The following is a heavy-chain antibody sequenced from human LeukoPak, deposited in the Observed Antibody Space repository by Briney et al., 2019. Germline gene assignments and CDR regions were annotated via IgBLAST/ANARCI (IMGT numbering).Heavy chain of an antibody. D-gene: IGHD6-13*01. CDR1: GFTFSNAW. V-gene: IGHV3-15*01. Sequence: GGSLRLSCAASGFTFSNAWMSWVRQAPGKGLERVGRIKSKTDGGTTDYAAPVKGRFTISRDDSKSTLYLQMNSLKTEDTAVYYCTTTYPARIAAAGKAPYFDYWGQGTLVTVSS. CDR2: IKSKTDGGTT. CDR3: TTTYPARIAAAGKAPYFDY. J-gene: IGHJ4*02.